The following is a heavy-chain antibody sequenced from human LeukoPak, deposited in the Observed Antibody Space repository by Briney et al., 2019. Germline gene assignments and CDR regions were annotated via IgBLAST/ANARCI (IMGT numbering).Heavy chain of an antibody. V-gene: IGHV3-53*01. CDR3: ARDGGSGYVFWFDP. CDR1: GFTISSNY. CDR2: ISDGGST. Sequence: PGGSLRLSCAASGFTISSNYMNWVRQTPGKGLDWVSVISDGGSTYYADSVRGRFTISRDNSKNTLYLQMNSLRAEDTAVYYCARDGGSGYVFWFDPWGQGTLVTVSS. D-gene: IGHD5-12*01. J-gene: IGHJ5*02.